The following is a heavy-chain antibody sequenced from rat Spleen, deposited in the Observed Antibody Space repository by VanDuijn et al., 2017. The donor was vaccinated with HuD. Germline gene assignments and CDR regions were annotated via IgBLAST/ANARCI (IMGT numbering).Heavy chain of an antibody. V-gene: IGHV5-31*01. CDR3: TRDRFITTVVKDFDY. Sequence: EVQLVESGGGLVQPGRSLKLSCVASGFTFNNYWMTWIRQAPGKGLEWVASITNTGGSTYYPDSVKGRFTISRDNAKSTLYLQMNSLRSEDTATYYCTRDRFITTVVKDFDYWGQGVMVTVSS. D-gene: IGHD1-1*01. J-gene: IGHJ2*01. CDR1: GFTFNNYW. CDR2: ITNTGGST.